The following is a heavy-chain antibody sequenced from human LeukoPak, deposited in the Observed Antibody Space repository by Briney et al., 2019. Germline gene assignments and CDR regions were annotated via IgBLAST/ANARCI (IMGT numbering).Heavy chain of an antibody. CDR3: ARGGSLLYYYDSSGYRLRY. J-gene: IGHJ4*02. CDR1: GGSFSGYY. Sequence: SETLSLTCAVYGGSFSGYYWSWIRQPPGKGLEWIGEINHSGSTNYNPSLKSRVTISVDTSKNQFSLKLSSVTAADTAVYYCARGGSLLYYYDSSGYRLRYWGRGTLVTVSS. D-gene: IGHD3-22*01. V-gene: IGHV4-34*01. CDR2: INHSGST.